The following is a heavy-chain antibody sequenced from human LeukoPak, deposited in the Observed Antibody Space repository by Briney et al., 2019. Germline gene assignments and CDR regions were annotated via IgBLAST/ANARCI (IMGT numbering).Heavy chain of an antibody. CDR1: GFTFTSYG. CDR3: ARVPLLWFGELDV. J-gene: IGHJ6*04. V-gene: IGHV3-48*04. Sequence: GGSLRLSCAASGFTFTSYGMSWVRQAPGKGLEWVSYISSSGSTIYYADSVKGRFTISRDNAKNSLYLQMNSLRAEDTAVYYCARVPLLWFGELDVWGKGTTVTISS. CDR2: ISSSGSTI. D-gene: IGHD3-10*01.